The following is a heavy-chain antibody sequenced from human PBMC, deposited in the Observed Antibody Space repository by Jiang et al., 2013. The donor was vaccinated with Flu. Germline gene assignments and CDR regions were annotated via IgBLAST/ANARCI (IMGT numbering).Heavy chain of an antibody. CDR3: ARKYYYDSSGYADAFDI. Sequence: KPTQTLTLTCTFSGFSVSTRGMCVSWIRQAPGKALEWLALIDWEDDKYYSTSLKTRLTISKDTSKNQVVLRMTNMDPVDTATYYCARKYYYDSSGYADAFDIWGQGTMVTVSS. CDR1: GFSVSTRGMC. V-gene: IGHV2-70*01. J-gene: IGHJ3*02. D-gene: IGHD3-22*01. CDR2: IDWEDDK.